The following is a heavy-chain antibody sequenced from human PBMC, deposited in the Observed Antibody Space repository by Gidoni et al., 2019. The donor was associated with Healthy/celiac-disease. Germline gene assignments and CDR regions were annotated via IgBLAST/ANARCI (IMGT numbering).Heavy chain of an antibody. D-gene: IGHD3-10*01. J-gene: IGHJ6*02. CDR1: GFTFSSYA. CDR3: ADGSGSYYYPYYYYGMDV. V-gene: IGHV3-23*01. CDR2: ISGSGGST. Sequence: EVQLLESGGGLVQPGGSLRLSCAASGFTFSSYARSWVRQAPGKGLEWVSAISGSGGSTYYADSVKGRFTISRDNSKNTLYLQMNSLRAEDTAVYYCADGSGSYYYPYYYYGMDVWGQGTTVTVSS.